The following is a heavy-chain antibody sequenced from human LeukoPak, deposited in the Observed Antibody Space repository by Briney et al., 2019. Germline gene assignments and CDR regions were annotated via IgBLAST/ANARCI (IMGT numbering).Heavy chain of an antibody. CDR3: ARLGTAPFDY. D-gene: IGHD2-21*02. J-gene: IGHJ4*02. CDR1: RGSISSGDYY. CDR2: ISYTGTT. Sequence: PSQTLSLTCTVSRGSISSGDYYWSWIRQPPGKGLEWIDYISYTGTTYYNPSLKSRISISEDTSKNLFSLKLNSVTAADTAVYYCARLGTAPFDYWGQGTLVTVSS. V-gene: IGHV4-30-4*01.